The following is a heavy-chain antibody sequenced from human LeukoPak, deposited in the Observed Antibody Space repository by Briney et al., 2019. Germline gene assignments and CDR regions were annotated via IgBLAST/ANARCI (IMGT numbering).Heavy chain of an antibody. CDR2: ISSSSSTI. J-gene: IGHJ4*02. V-gene: IGHV3-48*01. CDR3: AGPVWSGYCTWGLFEY. CDR1: GFTLSSYS. Sequence: QPGGSLRLSCAASGFTLSSYSMNWVRQAPGKGLEWVSYISSSSSTIYYADSVKGRFTISRDNGKNSLYLQMNSLRAEDTAVYYLAGPVWSGYCTWGLFEYCGQGTLVTVSS. D-gene: IGHD3-3*01.